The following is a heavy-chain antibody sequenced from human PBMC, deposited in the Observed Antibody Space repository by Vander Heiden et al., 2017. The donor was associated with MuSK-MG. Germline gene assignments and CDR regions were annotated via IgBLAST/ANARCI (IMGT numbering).Heavy chain of an antibody. CDR1: GFTFSSHA. D-gene: IGHD3-3*01. J-gene: IGHJ4*02. CDR2: ISGSGGST. CDR3: AKRKYYDFWSGYSPSFDY. V-gene: IGHV3-23*01. Sequence: EVQLLESGGGLVQPGGSLRLSCAASGFTFSSHAMSWVRQAPGKGLEWVSAISGSGGSTYYADSVKGRFTISRDNSKNTLYLQMNSLRAEDTAVYYCAKRKYYDFWSGYSPSFDYWGQGTLVTVSS.